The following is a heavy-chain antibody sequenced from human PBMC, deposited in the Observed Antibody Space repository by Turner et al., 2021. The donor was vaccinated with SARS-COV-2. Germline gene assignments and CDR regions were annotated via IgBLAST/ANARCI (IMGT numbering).Heavy chain of an antibody. CDR3: ARDSLEDATDYFDY. D-gene: IGHD2-15*01. Sequence: QVQLVQSGAGVKKPGASVQVSCKASGYTFTSYGISWVRQAPGQGLEWMGWISADNGNTNYAQKLQGRVTMTEDTSTSTAYMELSSLRSDDTAVYYCARDSLEDATDYFDYWGQGTLVTVSS. V-gene: IGHV1-18*01. CDR1: GYTFTSYG. J-gene: IGHJ4*02. CDR2: ISADNGNT.